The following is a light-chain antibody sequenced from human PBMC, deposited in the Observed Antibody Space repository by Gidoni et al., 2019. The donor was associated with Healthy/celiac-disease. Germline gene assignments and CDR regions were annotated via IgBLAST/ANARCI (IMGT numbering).Light chain of an antibody. Sequence: EIVMTQSPATLSVSQGERATLSCRASQSVSSNLAWYQQKPGQAPRLLIYGASTRATVITARFSGSGSGTEFTLTISSLQSEDFAVYYCQQYNNWPWYTFGQGTKLESK. V-gene: IGKV3-15*01. J-gene: IGKJ2*01. CDR1: QSVSSN. CDR3: QQYNNWPWYT. CDR2: GAS.